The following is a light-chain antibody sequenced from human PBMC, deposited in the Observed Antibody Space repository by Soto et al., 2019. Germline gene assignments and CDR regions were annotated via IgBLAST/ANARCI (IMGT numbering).Light chain of an antibody. J-gene: IGKJ5*01. CDR2: GAS. Sequence: ENVLRQSPGTLSLSEGERGTLSCRASQSVSSSYLAWYQQRPGQAPRLLIYGASSRATGIPDRFIGSGSGTDFTLTISRLEPEDFAVFYCQQYGRLPITFGQGTRLEI. CDR3: QQYGRLPIT. V-gene: IGKV3-20*01. CDR1: QSVSSSY.